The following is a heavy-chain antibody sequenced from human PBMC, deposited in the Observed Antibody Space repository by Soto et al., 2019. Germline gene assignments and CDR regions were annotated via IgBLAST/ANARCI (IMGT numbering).Heavy chain of an antibody. D-gene: IGHD3-3*01. J-gene: IGHJ4*02. Sequence: GGSLRLSCAASGFTFSYYGVHWVRQAPGKGLEWVALIWYDGSKKYYADSVKGRFTISRDNSKNTLYLQLNSLRVEDTAVYYCARDASYDSLSGYYAGEIDYWGQGTLVTVSS. CDR2: IWYDGSKK. CDR1: GFTFSYYG. CDR3: ARDASYDSLSGYYAGEIDY. V-gene: IGHV3-33*01.